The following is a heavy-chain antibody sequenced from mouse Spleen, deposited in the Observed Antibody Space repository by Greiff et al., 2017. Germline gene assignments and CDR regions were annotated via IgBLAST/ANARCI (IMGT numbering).Heavy chain of an antibody. CDR3: ARGASSYYYGSWDY. V-gene: IGHV1-80*01. J-gene: IGHJ2*01. Sequence: QVQLKQSGAELVKPGASVKISCKASGYAFSSYWMNWVKQRPGKGLEWIGQIYPGDGDTNYNGKFKGKATLTADKSSSTAYMQLSSLTSEDSAVYFCARGASSYYYGSWDYWGQGTTLTVSS. CDR2: IYPGDGDT. CDR1: GYAFSSYW. D-gene: IGHD1-1*01.